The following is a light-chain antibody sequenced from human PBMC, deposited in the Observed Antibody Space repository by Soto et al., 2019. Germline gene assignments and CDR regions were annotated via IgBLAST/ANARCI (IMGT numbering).Light chain of an antibody. CDR2: DVN. Sequence: QSVLTQPPSASGSPGQSVTISCTGTTSDVGGSNSVSWYQQHPGKAPNLMIYDVNKRPSGVPDRFSGSKSGNTASLTVSGLQAADDSYYFCSSYAPSDVVFGGGTKLTVL. V-gene: IGLV2-8*01. CDR1: TSDVGGSNS. J-gene: IGLJ2*01. CDR3: SSYAPSDVV.